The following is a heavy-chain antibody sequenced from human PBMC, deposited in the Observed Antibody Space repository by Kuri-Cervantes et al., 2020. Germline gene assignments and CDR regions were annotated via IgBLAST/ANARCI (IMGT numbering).Heavy chain of an antibody. V-gene: IGHV1-69*13. CDR1: GGTFSSYA. Sequence: SVKVSCRASGGTFSSYAISWVRQAPGQGLEWMGGIIPIFGTANYAQKFQGRVTITADESTSTAYMELSSLRAEDTAVYYCAKDHEARGYCSGGSCYRPPTALAVQYWGQGTLVTVSS. D-gene: IGHD2-15*01. J-gene: IGHJ4*02. CDR3: AKDHEARGYCSGGSCYRPPTALAVQY. CDR2: IIPIFGTA.